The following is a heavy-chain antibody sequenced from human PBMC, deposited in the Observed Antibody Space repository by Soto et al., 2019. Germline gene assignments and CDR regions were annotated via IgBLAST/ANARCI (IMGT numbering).Heavy chain of an antibody. CDR3: TTEGIAAAGLDY. D-gene: IGHD6-13*01. CDR2: IKSKTDGGTT. CDR1: GFTFSNAW. Sequence: LRLSRAASGFTFSNAWMSWVRQAPGKGLEWVGRIKSKTDGGTTDYAAPVKGRFTISRDDSKNTLYLQMNSPKTEDTAVYYCTTEGIAAAGLDYWGQGTLVTVSS. V-gene: IGHV3-15*01. J-gene: IGHJ4*02.